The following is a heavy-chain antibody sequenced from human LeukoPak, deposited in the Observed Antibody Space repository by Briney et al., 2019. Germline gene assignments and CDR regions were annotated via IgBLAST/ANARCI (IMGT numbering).Heavy chain of an antibody. D-gene: IGHD3-9*01. V-gene: IGHV1-69*13. Sequence: GASVKVSCKASGGTFSSYAISWVRQAPGQGLEWMGGIIPIFGTANYAQKFQGRVTITADESTSTAYMELSSLRSEDTAVCYCARTLVIPNWFDPWGQGTLVTVSS. CDR1: GGTFSSYA. CDR3: ARTLVIPNWFDP. CDR2: IIPIFGTA. J-gene: IGHJ5*02.